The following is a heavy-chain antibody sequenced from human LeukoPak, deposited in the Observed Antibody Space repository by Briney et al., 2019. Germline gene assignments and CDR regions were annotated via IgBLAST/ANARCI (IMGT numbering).Heavy chain of an antibody. Sequence: PGGSLRLSCAASGFTFSSYAMSWVRQAPGKGLEWVSAISGSGGSTYYADSVKGRSTISRDNSKNTLYLQMNGLRAEDTAVYYCAKVGTTVVPWGYFDYWGQGTLVAVSS. D-gene: IGHD4-23*01. CDR3: AKVGTTVVPWGYFDY. J-gene: IGHJ4*02. CDR2: ISGSGGST. CDR1: GFTFSSYA. V-gene: IGHV3-23*01.